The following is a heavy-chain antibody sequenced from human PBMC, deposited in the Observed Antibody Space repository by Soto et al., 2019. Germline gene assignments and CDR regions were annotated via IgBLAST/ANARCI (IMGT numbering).Heavy chain of an antibody. CDR3: ARAGVNKLYYYGMDV. CDR1: GGSISSYY. CDR2: IYYSGST. Sequence: SETLSLTCTVSGGSISSYYWSWIRQPPGKGLEWIGYIYYSGSTNYNPSLKSRVTISVDRSKNQFSLKLSSVTAADTAVYYCARAGVNKLYYYGMDVWGQGTTVTVSS. V-gene: IGHV4-59*12. D-gene: IGHD3-10*01. J-gene: IGHJ6*02.